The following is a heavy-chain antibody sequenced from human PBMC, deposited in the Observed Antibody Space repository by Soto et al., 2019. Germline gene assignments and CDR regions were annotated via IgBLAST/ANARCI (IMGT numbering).Heavy chain of an antibody. V-gene: IGHV4-34*01. CDR3: ARSPLLWFGGGFDP. Sequence: QVQLQQWGAGLLKPSETLSLTCAVYGGSFSGYYWSWIRQPPGKGLEWIGEINHSGSTNYNPSLKGRVTMSVDTSKDRFSLKLSSVTAADTAVYYCARSPLLWFGGGFDPWGQGTLVTVSS. J-gene: IGHJ5*02. CDR2: INHSGST. CDR1: GGSFSGYY. D-gene: IGHD3-10*01.